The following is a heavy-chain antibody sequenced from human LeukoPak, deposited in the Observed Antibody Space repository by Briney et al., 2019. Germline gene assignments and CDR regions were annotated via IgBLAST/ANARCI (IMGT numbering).Heavy chain of an antibody. V-gene: IGHV5-51*01. CDR1: GYSFTSYW. D-gene: IGHD6-13*01. Sequence: GASLQISCKGSGYSFTSYWIGWVRQMPGKGLEWMGIIYPGDSDTRYSPSFQGQVTISADKSISTAYLQWSSLKASDTAMYYCARPAAAGSSFDAFDIWGQGTMVTVSS. J-gene: IGHJ3*02. CDR2: IYPGDSDT. CDR3: ARPAAAGSSFDAFDI.